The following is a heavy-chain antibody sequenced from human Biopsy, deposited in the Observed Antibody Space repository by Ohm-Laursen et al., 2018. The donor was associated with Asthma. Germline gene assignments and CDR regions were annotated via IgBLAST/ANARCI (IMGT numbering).Heavy chain of an antibody. V-gene: IGHV3-30*18. CDR1: GFTFGNFW. CDR2: MSFDGRQT. Sequence: SLRLSCAASGFTFGNFWMSWGRQAPGKGLEWVAVMSFDGRQTYYADSVKGRFTISRDNSKNTLYLQMNSLRAEDTAVYYCAKERYYDFWSGYPIWGQGTMVTVSS. CDR3: AKERYYDFWSGYPI. D-gene: IGHD3-3*01. J-gene: IGHJ3*02.